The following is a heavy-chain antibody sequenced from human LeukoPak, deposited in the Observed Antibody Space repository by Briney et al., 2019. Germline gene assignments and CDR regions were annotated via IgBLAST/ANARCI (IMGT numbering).Heavy chain of an antibody. V-gene: IGHV3-23*01. CDR1: GFPFITYA. CDR3: AKNRGAHYYTYYMDV. Sequence: GGSLRLSCVASGFPFITYAISWVRQAPGKGLEWLSTIGGTGRDTFYADSVKGRFTVSRDNSKNTLYLQMSSLRAEDTAVYFCAKNRGAHYYTYYMDVWGKGTTVTVSS. D-gene: IGHD3-10*01. CDR2: IGGTGRDT. J-gene: IGHJ6*03.